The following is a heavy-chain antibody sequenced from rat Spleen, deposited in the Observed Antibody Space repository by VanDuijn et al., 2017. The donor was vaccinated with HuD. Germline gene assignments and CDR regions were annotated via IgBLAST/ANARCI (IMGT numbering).Heavy chain of an antibody. CDR2: ISTGGGNT. CDR3: ARQAGSS. CDR1: GFTFSNYY. Sequence: EVQLVESGGGLVQPGRSMKLSCAASGFTFSNYYMAWVRQAPTKGLEWVASISTGGGNTYYRDSVKGRFTISRDNAKSTLYLQMDSLRSEDTATYYCARQAGSSWGQGVMVTVSS. D-gene: IGHD5-1*01. V-gene: IGHV5-25*01. J-gene: IGHJ2*01.